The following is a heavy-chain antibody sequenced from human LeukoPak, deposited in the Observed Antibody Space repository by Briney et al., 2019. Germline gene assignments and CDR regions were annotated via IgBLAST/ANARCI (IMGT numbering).Heavy chain of an antibody. CDR2: IYYSGST. D-gene: IGHD1-26*01. CDR1: GGSISSYY. CDR3: ARASSGSYYQLYYSDY. Sequence: PSETLSLTCTVSGGSISSYYWSWIRQPPGKGLEWIGYIYYSGSTNYNPSLKSRVTISVDTSKNQFSLKLSSVTAADTAVYYCARASSGSYYQLYYSDYWGQGTLVTVSS. V-gene: IGHV4-59*01. J-gene: IGHJ4*02.